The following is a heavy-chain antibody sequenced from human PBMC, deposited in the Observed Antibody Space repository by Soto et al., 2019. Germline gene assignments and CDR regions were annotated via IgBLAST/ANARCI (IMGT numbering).Heavy chain of an antibody. CDR3: ARASGAMNYYYGMDV. Sequence: QVQLVESGGGVVQPGRSLRLSCAASGFTFSSYAMHWVRQAPGKGLEWVAVISYDGSNKYYADSVKGRFTIYRDNSKNTLYLQMNSLRAEDTAVYYCARASGAMNYYYGMDVWGQGTTVTVSS. CDR1: GFTFSSYA. J-gene: IGHJ6*02. V-gene: IGHV3-30-3*01. D-gene: IGHD6-25*01. CDR2: ISYDGSNK.